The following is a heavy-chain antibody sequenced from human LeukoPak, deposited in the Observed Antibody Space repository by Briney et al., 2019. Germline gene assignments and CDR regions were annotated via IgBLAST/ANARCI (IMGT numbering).Heavy chain of an antibody. V-gene: IGHV4-61*01. Sequence: PSETLSLTCTVSGGSISSSSYYWSWIRQPPGKGLEWIGYIYYSGSTNYNPSLKSRVTISVDTSKNQFSLKLSSVTAADTAVYYCARALDDWKDAFDIWGQGTMVTVSS. CDR1: GGSISSSSYY. J-gene: IGHJ3*02. CDR3: ARALDDWKDAFDI. D-gene: IGHD1-1*01. CDR2: IYYSGST.